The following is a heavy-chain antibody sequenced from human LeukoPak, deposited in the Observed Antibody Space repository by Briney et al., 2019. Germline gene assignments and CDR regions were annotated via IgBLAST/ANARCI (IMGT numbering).Heavy chain of an antibody. Sequence: PSETLSLTCAVYGGSFSGYYWSWIRQPPGKGLEWIGEINHSGSTNYNPSLKSRVTISVDTSKNQFSLKLSSLTAADTAVYYCARDRNTDFWSGYYTNYFDYWGQGTLVTVSS. CDR1: GGSFSGYY. CDR2: INHSGST. CDR3: ARDRNTDFWSGYYTNYFDY. J-gene: IGHJ4*02. D-gene: IGHD3-3*01. V-gene: IGHV4-34*01.